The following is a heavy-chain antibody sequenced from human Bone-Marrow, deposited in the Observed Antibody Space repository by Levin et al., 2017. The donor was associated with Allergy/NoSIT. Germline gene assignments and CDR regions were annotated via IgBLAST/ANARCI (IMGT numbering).Heavy chain of an antibody. CDR2: IHQDGSEK. CDR1: GFTFSSYW. CDR3: ARDGKRGYSSSVDY. D-gene: IGHD5-18*01. V-gene: IGHV3-7*01. J-gene: IGHJ4*02. Sequence: GGSLRLSCAASGFTFSSYWMSWVRQAPGKGLEWVANIHQDGSEKYYVDSVKGQFTISRDNAKNSLYLQMNSLRAEDTAVYYCARDGKRGYSSSVDYWGQGTLVTVSS.